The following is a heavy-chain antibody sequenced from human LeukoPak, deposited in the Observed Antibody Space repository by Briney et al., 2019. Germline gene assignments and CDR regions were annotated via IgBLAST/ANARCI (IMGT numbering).Heavy chain of an antibody. CDR1: GYRFTNYW. Sequence: PGESLKISCKGSGYRFTNYWIGWVRQMPGKGLEWMGTIYPGDSDTRYSPSFQGQVTISADKSISTAYLQWSSLKASDTAMYYCAIAGDSSTNCYRCFNYWGQGTLVTVSS. V-gene: IGHV5-51*01. CDR2: IYPGDSDT. CDR3: AIAGDSSTNCYRCFNY. D-gene: IGHD2-2*01. J-gene: IGHJ4*02.